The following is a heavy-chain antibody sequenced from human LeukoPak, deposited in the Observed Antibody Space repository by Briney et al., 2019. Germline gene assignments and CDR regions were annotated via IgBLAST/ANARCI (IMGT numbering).Heavy chain of an antibody. CDR3: VKDSGYEKRDAFDI. J-gene: IGHJ3*02. Sequence: GGSLRLSCAASGFTFSRNGMQWVRQAPGKGLEWVAFIRSDGNTKYYADSVKGRFTISRDNSKNTLYLQMNSLRAEDSALYFCVKDSGYEKRDAFDIWGQGTMVTVSS. D-gene: IGHD5-12*01. V-gene: IGHV3-30*02. CDR1: GFTFSRNG. CDR2: IRSDGNTK.